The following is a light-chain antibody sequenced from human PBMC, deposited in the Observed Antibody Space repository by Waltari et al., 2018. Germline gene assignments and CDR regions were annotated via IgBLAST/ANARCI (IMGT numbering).Light chain of an antibody. V-gene: IGLV3-1*01. CDR1: NLGDKY. CDR2: QAS. CDR3: QAWDSSTAVV. J-gene: IGLJ2*01. Sequence: SYELTQPPSVSVSPGQTASITCSGDNLGDKYVCWYQQKPGQSPVLVIYQASKRPSGIPERFSGSNSGNTATLTISGTQAMDEADYYCQAWDSSTAVVFGGGTKLTVL.